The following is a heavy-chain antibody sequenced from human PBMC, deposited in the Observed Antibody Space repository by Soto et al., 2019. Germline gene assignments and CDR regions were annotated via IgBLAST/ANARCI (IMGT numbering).Heavy chain of an antibody. CDR2: VYSSGTT. D-gene: IGHD5-12*01. CDR1: GDSVSSDNYY. J-gene: IGHJ4*02. Sequence: SETLSLTCTVSGDSVSSDNYYWTWIRQPPGKGLEWIGYVYSSGTTNYNPSLKSRVTISLDTSRNQFSLKLTSVTATDTALYYCARDIRGYSRAFDFWGQGTLVTVSS. CDR3: ARDIRGYSRAFDF. V-gene: IGHV4-61*01.